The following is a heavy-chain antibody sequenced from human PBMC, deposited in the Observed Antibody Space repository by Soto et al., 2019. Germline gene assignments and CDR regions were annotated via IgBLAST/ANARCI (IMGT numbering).Heavy chain of an antibody. J-gene: IGHJ6*02. CDR1: GYTFTDYY. V-gene: IGHV1-2*02. Sequence: ASVKVSCKASGYTFTDYYMHWVRQAPGQGLEWMGWINPNSGGTNYAQKFRGRVTMTRDTSISTAYMELSRLRSDDTAVYYCARKLELRGSYYYYYDMDVWGQGTTVIVSS. D-gene: IGHD1-7*01. CDR2: INPNSGGT. CDR3: ARKLELRGSYYYYYDMDV.